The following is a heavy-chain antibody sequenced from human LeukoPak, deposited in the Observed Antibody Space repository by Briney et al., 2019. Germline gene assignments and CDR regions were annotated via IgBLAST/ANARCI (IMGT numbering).Heavy chain of an antibody. CDR2: ISGSGGST. D-gene: IGHD3-22*01. Sequence: GASLRLSCAVSGFTFSSYAMSWVRQAPGKGLEWVSAISGSGGSTYYADSVKGRFTTSRDNSKNTLYLQMNSLRAEDTAVYYCAKGGGYYDSSGYYTDYWGQGTLVTVSS. CDR1: GFTFSSYA. V-gene: IGHV3-23*01. CDR3: AKGGGYYDSSGYYTDY. J-gene: IGHJ4*02.